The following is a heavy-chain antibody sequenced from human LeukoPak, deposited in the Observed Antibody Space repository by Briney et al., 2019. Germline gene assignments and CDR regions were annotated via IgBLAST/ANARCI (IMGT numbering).Heavy chain of an antibody. CDR2: MGTSASSI. Sequence: GGSLRLSCVASGFTFSGFEMNWVRQAPGKGLEWVSFMGTSASSIYYADSVKGRFTISRDNAKNSLYLQMNSLRAEDTAVCYCARDSRCCSGGSCNGGFDSWGQGTLVTVSS. V-gene: IGHV3-48*03. CDR3: ARDSRCCSGGSCNGGFDS. D-gene: IGHD2-15*01. CDR1: GFTFSGFE. J-gene: IGHJ4*02.